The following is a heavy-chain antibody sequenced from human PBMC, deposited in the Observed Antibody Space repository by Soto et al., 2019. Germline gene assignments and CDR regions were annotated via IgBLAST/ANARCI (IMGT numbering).Heavy chain of an antibody. V-gene: IGHV1-69*13. CDR2: IIPIFGTA. Sequence: ASVKVSCKASGGTFSSYAISWVRQAPGQGLEWMGGIIPIFGTANYAQKFQGRVTITADESTSTAYMELSSLRSEDTAVYYCARGYPSAGGMDVWGQGTTVTVSS. J-gene: IGHJ6*02. CDR1: GGTFSSYA. D-gene: IGHD2-15*01. CDR3: ARGYPSAGGMDV.